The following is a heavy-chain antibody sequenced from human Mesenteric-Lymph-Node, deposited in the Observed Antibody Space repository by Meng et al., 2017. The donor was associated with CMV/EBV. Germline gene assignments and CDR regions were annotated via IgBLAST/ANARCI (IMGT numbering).Heavy chain of an antibody. D-gene: IGHD3-3*01. Sequence: SETLSLTCTVSGGSISSSSYYWGWIRQPPGKGLEWIGSIYYSGSTYYNPSLKSRVTISMDTSKNQFSLKLTSVTAADTAVYYCVRPASWSPQPNCYFDLWGRGTLVTVSS. CDR3: VRPASWSPQPNCYFDL. CDR2: IYYSGST. CDR1: GGSISSSSYY. V-gene: IGHV4-39*07. J-gene: IGHJ2*01.